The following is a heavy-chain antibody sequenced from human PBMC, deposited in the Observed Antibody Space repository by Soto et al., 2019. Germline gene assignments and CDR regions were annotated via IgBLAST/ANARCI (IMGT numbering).Heavy chain of an antibody. J-gene: IGHJ5*02. CDR3: ARGTARRTSSGRYSYGHNWFDP. Sequence: PSQTLSLTCAISGDSVSSNSAAWNWIRQSPSRGLEWLGRTYYRSKWYNDYAVSVKSRITINPDTSKNQFSLQLNSVTPEDTAVYYCARGTARRTSSGRYSYGHNWFDPWGQGTLVTVSS. D-gene: IGHD5-18*01. V-gene: IGHV6-1*01. CDR2: TYYRSKWYN. CDR1: GDSVSSNSAA.